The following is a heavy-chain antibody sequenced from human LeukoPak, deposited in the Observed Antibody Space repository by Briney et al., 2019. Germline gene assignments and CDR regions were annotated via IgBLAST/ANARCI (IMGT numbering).Heavy chain of an antibody. CDR2: IYTSGST. V-gene: IGHV4-4*07. D-gene: IGHD6-13*01. J-gene: IGHJ4*02. Sequence: SETLSLTCTVSGGSISSYYWSWIRQPAGKGLEWIGRIYTSGSTNYNPSLKSRVTMSVDTSKNQFSLKLSSVTAADTAVYYCARGQGIAAAGTEDYWGQGTLVIVSS. CDR3: ARGQGIAAAGTEDY. CDR1: GGSISSYY.